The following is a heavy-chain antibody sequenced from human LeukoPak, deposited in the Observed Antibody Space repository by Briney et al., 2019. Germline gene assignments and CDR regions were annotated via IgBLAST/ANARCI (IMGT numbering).Heavy chain of an antibody. D-gene: IGHD2-21*01. Sequence: PGGSLRLSFSASGFTFSSYAISWVRQAPGKWLEWGSAISGSGGNTYYADSVKCRFTISRDSSKNMLYLQMNTLSAEDTAVYYCAKSTAGFYSDWGQGHLVTVSS. CDR2: ISGSGGNT. CDR3: AKSTAGFYSD. CDR1: GFTFSSYA. J-gene: IGHJ4*02. V-gene: IGHV3-23*01.